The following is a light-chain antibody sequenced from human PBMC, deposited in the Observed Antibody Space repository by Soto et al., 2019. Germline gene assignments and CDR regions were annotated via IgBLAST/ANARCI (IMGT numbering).Light chain of an antibody. CDR1: QSITNW. CDR3: QRSNNAPPDGDLS. CDR2: VAS. V-gene: IGKV1-5*01. Sequence: DIQMTQSPTTLSASVGDRVTITCRASQSITNWLAWYQQKPGKAPKVLNYVASSLQSGLPSRFSGSGSGTDFILTISSLQPEDAAICCAQRSNNAPPDGDLSFGGGTKVDIK. J-gene: IGKJ4*01.